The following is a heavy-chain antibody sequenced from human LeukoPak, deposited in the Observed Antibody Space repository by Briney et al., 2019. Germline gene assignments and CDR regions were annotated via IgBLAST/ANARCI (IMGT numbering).Heavy chain of an antibody. CDR1: GGSISSSSYY. D-gene: IGHD1-1*01. CDR2: IYYSGST. V-gene: IGHV4-39*02. CDR3: AREVLTDYYGMDV. J-gene: IGHJ6*02. Sequence: SETLSLTCTVSGGSISSSSYYWGWIRQPPGKGLEWIGSIYYSGSTYYNPSLKSRVTISVDTSKNQFSLKLSSVTAADTAVYYCAREVLTDYYGMDVWGQGTTVTVSS.